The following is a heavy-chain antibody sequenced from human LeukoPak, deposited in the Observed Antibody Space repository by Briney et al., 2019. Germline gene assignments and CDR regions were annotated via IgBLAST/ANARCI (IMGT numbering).Heavy chain of an antibody. CDR2: ISSDGSNK. CDR3: AKVYIQWLVGEGVFDY. CDR1: GFTFSSYA. J-gene: IGHJ4*02. V-gene: IGHV3-30-3*01. Sequence: PGGSLRLSCAASGFTFSSYAIHWVRQAPGKGLEWAAVISSDGSNKYYADSVKGRFTISRDDSKNTLYLQMNSLRVEDTAVYYCAKVYIQWLVGEGVFDYWGQGTLVTVSS. D-gene: IGHD6-19*01.